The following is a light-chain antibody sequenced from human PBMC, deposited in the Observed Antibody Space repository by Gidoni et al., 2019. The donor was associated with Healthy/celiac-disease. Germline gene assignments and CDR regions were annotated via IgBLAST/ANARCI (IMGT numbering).Light chain of an antibody. Sequence: DIVMTQSPLSLPVTPGEPASISCRSSQSLLHSNGYNYLDWYLQKPGKSPQLRIYLGSNRASGVPDRFSGSGSGTDFTLKISRVEAEDVGVYYCMQALQTPITFGQGTRLEIK. CDR3: MQALQTPIT. CDR1: QSLLHSNGYNY. V-gene: IGKV2-28*01. J-gene: IGKJ5*01. CDR2: LGS.